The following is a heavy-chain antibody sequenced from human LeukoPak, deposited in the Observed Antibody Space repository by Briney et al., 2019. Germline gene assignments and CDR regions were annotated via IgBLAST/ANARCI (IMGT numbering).Heavy chain of an antibody. V-gene: IGHV4-34*01. D-gene: IGHD3-10*01. CDR2: TNHSGST. J-gene: IGHJ2*01. CDR1: GGSFSGYY. CDR3: ARGGSITMVRGVTPYWYFDL. Sequence: SETLSLTCAVYGGSFSGYYWSWIRQPPGKGLEWIGETNHSGSTNYNPSLKSRVTISVDTSKNQFSLKLSSVTAADTAVYYCARGGSITMVRGVTPYWYFDLWGRGTLVTVSS.